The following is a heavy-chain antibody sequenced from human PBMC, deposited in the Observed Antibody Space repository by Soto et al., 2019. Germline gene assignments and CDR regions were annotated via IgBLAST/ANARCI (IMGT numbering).Heavy chain of an antibody. CDR3: ARDSSKWNFFV. CDR1: DGSVSSSYYY. J-gene: IGHJ4*02. CDR2: IYNSAST. D-gene: IGHD1-7*01. V-gene: IGHV4-61*01. Sequence: SETLSLTCTVSDGSVSSSYYYWSWIRQPPGKGLEWIGYIYNSASTNYNPSLKSRVTVSVDTSKNQFSLKLTSVTAADTAVYYCARDSSKWNFFVWGQGTLVTVSS.